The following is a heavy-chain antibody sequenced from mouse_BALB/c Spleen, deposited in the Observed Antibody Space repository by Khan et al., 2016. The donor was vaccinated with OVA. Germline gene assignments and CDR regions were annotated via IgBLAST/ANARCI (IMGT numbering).Heavy chain of an antibody. Sequence: EVQLQESGPGLVKPSQSLSLTCTVTGYSITSDYAWNWIRQFPGNKLEWMGYISYSGSANYNPSLKSRISITRDTSENQFFLQLNSVTTEDTATYYSAIRYYYGHWYFDVWGAVPTVTVSS. CDR3: AIRYYYGHWYFDV. CDR2: ISYSGSA. J-gene: IGHJ1*01. CDR1: GYSITSDYA. D-gene: IGHD1-1*01. V-gene: IGHV3-2*02.